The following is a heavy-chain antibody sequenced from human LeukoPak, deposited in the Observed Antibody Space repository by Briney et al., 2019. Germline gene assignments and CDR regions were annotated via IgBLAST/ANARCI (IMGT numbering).Heavy chain of an antibody. Sequence: SGPTLVKPTQTLTLTCTFSGCSLRTSGVGVGWIRQPPGKALEWLALIYWNDDKRYSPSLKSRLTITKYTSKNQVVLTMTNMDPVDTATYYCAHSPEIASFDYWGQGTLVTVSS. CDR2: IYWNDDK. J-gene: IGHJ4*02. D-gene: IGHD5-24*01. CDR1: GCSLRTSGVG. V-gene: IGHV2-5*01. CDR3: AHSPEIASFDY.